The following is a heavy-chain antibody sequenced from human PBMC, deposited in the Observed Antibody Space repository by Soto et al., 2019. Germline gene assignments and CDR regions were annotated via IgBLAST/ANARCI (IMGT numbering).Heavy chain of an antibody. Sequence: QVQLVESGGGLVKPGGSLRLSCAVSGFTFSDYYMTWIRQAPGKGLEWVSYISSSTSHTKYADSVKGRFIVSRDNAKKSLFLQMNSLRAEDTAVYYCARGRGAAADYFDFWGQGTLVTVSS. J-gene: IGHJ4*02. V-gene: IGHV3-11*05. CDR2: ISSSTSHT. CDR3: ARGRGAAADYFDF. CDR1: GFTFSDYY. D-gene: IGHD6-13*01.